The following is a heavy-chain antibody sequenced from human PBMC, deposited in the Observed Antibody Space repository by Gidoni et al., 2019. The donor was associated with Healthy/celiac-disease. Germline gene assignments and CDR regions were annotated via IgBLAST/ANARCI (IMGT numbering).Heavy chain of an antibody. V-gene: IGHV3-23*01. CDR3: AKEPQGSSSKFDY. CDR2: GST. J-gene: IGHJ4*02. D-gene: IGHD6-6*01. Sequence: GSTYYADSVKGRFTISRDNSKNTLYLQMNSLRAEDTAVYYCAKEPQGSSSKFDYWGQGTLVTVSS.